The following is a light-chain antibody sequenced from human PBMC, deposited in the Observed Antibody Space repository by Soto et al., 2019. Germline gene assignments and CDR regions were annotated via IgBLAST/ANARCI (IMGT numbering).Light chain of an antibody. CDR3: QQFDDVPYS. J-gene: IGKJ2*03. V-gene: IGKV1-33*01. Sequence: DIQMTQSPSSLSASVGDRVTITCQASQDITNFLNWYQQKPGKAPKLLIYDASSLQKGVPSRFSGSGSGTDFSFTISSLQPEDIATYYCQQFDDVPYSFGQGTKVAIK. CDR2: DAS. CDR1: QDITNF.